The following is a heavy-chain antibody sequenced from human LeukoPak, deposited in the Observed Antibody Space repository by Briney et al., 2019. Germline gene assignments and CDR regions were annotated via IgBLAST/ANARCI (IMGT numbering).Heavy chain of an antibody. Sequence: SETLSLTCTVSGGSVSSGSYYWSWIRQPPGKGLEWIGYIYYSASTNYNPSFKSRVTISVDTSNNQFSLKLSSVTAADTAVYYCARGSRGYSYGWGQGTLVTVSS. V-gene: IGHV4-61*01. CDR2: IYYSAST. CDR1: GGSVSSGSYY. CDR3: ARGSRGYSYG. D-gene: IGHD5-18*01. J-gene: IGHJ4*02.